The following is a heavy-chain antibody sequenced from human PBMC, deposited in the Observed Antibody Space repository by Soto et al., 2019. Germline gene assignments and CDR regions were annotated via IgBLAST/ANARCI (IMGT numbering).Heavy chain of an antibody. V-gene: IGHV3-23*01. J-gene: IGHJ4*02. CDR3: AKNRGLQYYFDY. CDR2: ISGSGVYT. Sequence: EVPLLESGGGLVQPGGSLRLSCAASGFTFDSYAMNWVRQAPGKGLEWVSTISGSGVYTYYADSVKGRFTISRDNSKNMMYLQMNSLRADDTAVHYCAKNRGLQYYFDYWGQGTLVTVSS. CDR1: GFTFDSYA.